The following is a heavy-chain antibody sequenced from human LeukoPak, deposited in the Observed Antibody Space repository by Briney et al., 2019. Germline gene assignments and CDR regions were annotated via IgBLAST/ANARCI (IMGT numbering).Heavy chain of an antibody. CDR1: GDSITSSSSY. Sequence: SETLSLTCTVSGDSITSSSSYWGWIRQSPGKGLEWIGSIYYSGSTYYNPSLKSRVTISVDTSKNQFSLKLSSVTAADTAVYYCARVPGRWLHSYFDYWGQGTLVTVSS. D-gene: IGHD5-24*01. CDR3: ARVPGRWLHSYFDY. CDR2: IYYSGST. V-gene: IGHV4-39*07. J-gene: IGHJ4*02.